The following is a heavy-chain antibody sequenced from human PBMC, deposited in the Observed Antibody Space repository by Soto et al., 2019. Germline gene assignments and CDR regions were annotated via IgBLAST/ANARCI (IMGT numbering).Heavy chain of an antibody. CDR1: GLDVNSNY. Sequence: EDKVVETGGGLIQPGGSLRLSCAASGLDVNSNYMSWVCQAPGKGLEWVSIIYSDGRTKQADSVKGRFTSTRDNFANTVSLEMNRLRAEDTAVYYCASCYWSVRYFCDYWGQGTLVTVSS. V-gene: IGHV3-53*02. J-gene: IGHJ4*02. CDR2: IYSDGRT. CDR3: ASCYWSVRYFCDY. D-gene: IGHD3-3*01.